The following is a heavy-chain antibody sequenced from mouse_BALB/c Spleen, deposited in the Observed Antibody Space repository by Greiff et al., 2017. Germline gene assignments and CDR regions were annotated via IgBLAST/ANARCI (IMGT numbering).Heavy chain of an antibody. V-gene: IGHV5-4*02. Sequence: EVQVVESGGGLVKPGGSLKLSCAASGFTFSDYYMYWVRQTPEKRLEWVATISDGGSYTYYPDSVKGRFTISRDNAKNNLYLQMSSLKSEDTAMYYCARAGDPRYWYFDVWGAGTTVTVSS. J-gene: IGHJ1*01. CDR2: ISDGGSYT. D-gene: IGHD3-3*01. CDR3: ARAGDPRYWYFDV. CDR1: GFTFSDYY.